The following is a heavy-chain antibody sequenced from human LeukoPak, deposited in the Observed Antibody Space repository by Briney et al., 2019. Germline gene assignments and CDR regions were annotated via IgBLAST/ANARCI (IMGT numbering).Heavy chain of an antibody. D-gene: IGHD5-12*01. CDR2: IGSGSTTM. J-gene: IGHJ5*01. Sequence: GWALRLSFAASLCTFSSQDMNWVRQGPGKGREWHSDIGSGSTTMDYADSVKGRFTITRDNAKNSLFLKMNSLRAEDTGIYYCARDRGNSAYGAWFDSWGQGTLVTVSS. CDR3: ARDRGNSAYGAWFDS. CDR1: LCTFSSQD. V-gene: IGHV3-48*03.